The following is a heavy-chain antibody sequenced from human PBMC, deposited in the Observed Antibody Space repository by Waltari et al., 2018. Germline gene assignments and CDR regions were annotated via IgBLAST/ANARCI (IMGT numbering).Heavy chain of an antibody. CDR3: AREAGSGIDWYHDY. D-gene: IGHD3-9*01. CDR1: DCSISSGFY. J-gene: IGHJ4*02. Sequence: QMQESGPGLGKPSETLSLMCSVSDCSISSGFYWGWLRQSPGKGLEWIGSISDSGTTSYNPSLQSRVTISIDTSKNQFSLKLGSVTAADTAVFYCAREAGSGIDWYHDYWGQGILVTVSS. CDR2: ISDSGTT. V-gene: IGHV4-38-2*02.